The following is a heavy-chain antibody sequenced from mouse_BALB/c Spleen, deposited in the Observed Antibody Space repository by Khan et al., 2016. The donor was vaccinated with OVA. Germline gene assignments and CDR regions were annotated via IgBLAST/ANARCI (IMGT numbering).Heavy chain of an antibody. CDR1: GYSITSDYA. D-gene: IGHD1-1*01. V-gene: IGHV3-2*02. CDR2: ISYSGNT. J-gene: IGHJ2*01. Sequence: EVQLQESGPGLVKPSQSLSLTCTVTGYSITSDYAWNWLRQFPGNKLEWMGYISYSGNTKYKPSLKSRISITRDTSKNQFFLQLNSLTTEDKATYYCARIYGGDLDYGGKGTTLKVSS. CDR3: ARIYGGDLDY.